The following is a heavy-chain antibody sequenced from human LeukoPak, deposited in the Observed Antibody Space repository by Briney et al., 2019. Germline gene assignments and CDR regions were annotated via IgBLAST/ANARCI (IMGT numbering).Heavy chain of an antibody. V-gene: IGHV4-39*07. Sequence: PSETLSLTCTVSGGSISSSSYYWGWIRQPPGKGLEWIGSIYYSGSTYYNPSLESRVTISVDTSKNQFSLKLASVTAADTAVYYCARGSRLVGTNRLVLDSWGQGTLVTVSS. CDR3: ARGSRLVGTNRLVLDS. CDR1: GGSISSSSYY. CDR2: IYYSGST. J-gene: IGHJ5*01. D-gene: IGHD1-26*01.